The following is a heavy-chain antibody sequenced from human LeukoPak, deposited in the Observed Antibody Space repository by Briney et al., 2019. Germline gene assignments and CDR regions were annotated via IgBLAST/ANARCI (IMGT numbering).Heavy chain of an antibody. J-gene: IGHJ4*02. CDR2: IYWNDDK. Sequence: SGPRLVKPTQTLTLTCTFSGFSLSTSGVGVGWIRQPPGKALEWLALIYWNDDKPYSPSLRSRLTITNDTSKNQVVLTMTNMDPADTATYYCARKVVANLNWGQGTLVTVSS. CDR3: ARKVVANLN. D-gene: IGHD2-15*01. CDR1: GFSLSTSGVG. V-gene: IGHV2-5*01.